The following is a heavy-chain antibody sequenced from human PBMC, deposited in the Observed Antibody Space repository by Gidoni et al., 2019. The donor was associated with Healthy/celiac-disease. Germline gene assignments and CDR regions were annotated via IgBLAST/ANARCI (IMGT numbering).Heavy chain of an antibody. Sequence: QVQLQESGPGLVKPSETLSLTCTVSGGSISSYYWSWIRQPPGKGLEWIGYIYYSGSTNYNPSLKSRVTISVDTSKNQFSLKLSSVTAADTAVYYCARHGYSSGWYDPNYYFDYWGQGTLVTVSS. V-gene: IGHV4-59*08. J-gene: IGHJ4*02. CDR3: ARHGYSSGWYDPNYYFDY. D-gene: IGHD6-19*01. CDR1: GGSISSYY. CDR2: IYYSGST.